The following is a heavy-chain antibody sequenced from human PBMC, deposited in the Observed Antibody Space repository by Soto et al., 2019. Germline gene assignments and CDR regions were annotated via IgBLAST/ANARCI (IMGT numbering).Heavy chain of an antibody. CDR2: IHYSGST. V-gene: IGHV4-30-4*01. Sequence: SETLSLNCTVYSESISSDDFYCSWIHQPTGKGLEWIGYIHYSGSTYHNPSLKSRVTISVDTSKNQLSLKLTSVTAADTAVYYCGRAHRDLQQLVHYYYSMDVWGQGTTVT. CDR1: SESISSDDFY. CDR3: GRAHRDLQQLVHYYYSMDV. J-gene: IGHJ6*02. D-gene: IGHD6-13*01.